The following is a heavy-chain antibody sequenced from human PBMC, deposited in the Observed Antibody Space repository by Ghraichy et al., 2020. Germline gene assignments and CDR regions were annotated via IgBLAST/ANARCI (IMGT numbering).Heavy chain of an antibody. CDR2: ISSTGETT. D-gene: IGHD1-1*01. CDR1: GFSFRSYA. V-gene: IGHV3-23*01. J-gene: IGHJ6*02. CDR3: AKDHVATTGYYYGMGV. Sequence: GSLRLSCAASGFSFRSYAMSWVRQAPGKGLEWVSSISSTGETTYYVDSVKGRFTVSRDNSQNTLFLQMNSLRAEDTAVYHRAKDHVATTGYYYGMGVVGHGTTVTVSS.